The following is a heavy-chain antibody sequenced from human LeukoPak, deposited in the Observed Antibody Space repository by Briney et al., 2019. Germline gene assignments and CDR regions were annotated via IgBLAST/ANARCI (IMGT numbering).Heavy chain of an antibody. CDR3: AKDREPIGDRGRSSWYRIDGSFDP. V-gene: IGHV3-23*01. CDR2: ISGSGGST. D-gene: IGHD6-13*01. J-gene: IGHJ5*02. CDR1: GFTFSSYA. Sequence: QAGGSLGLSCAASGFTFSSYAMSWVRQAPGKGLEWVSAISGSGGSTYYADSVKGRFTISRDNSKNTLYLQMNSLRAEDTAVYYCAKDREPIGDRGRSSWYRIDGSFDPWGQGTLVTVSS.